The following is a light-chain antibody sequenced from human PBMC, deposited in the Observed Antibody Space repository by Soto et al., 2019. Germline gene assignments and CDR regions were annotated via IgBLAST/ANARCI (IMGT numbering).Light chain of an antibody. CDR1: QSVSSSY. Sequence: EIVLTQSPGTLSLSPGERATLSCRASQSVSSSYLAWYQQKPGQAPRLLIYVASSRATGIPDRFSGSGSGTDFTLTISRLEPEVFAVYYCQQYGSSLFTFGPGTKVDIK. V-gene: IGKV3-20*01. CDR2: VAS. CDR3: QQYGSSLFT. J-gene: IGKJ3*01.